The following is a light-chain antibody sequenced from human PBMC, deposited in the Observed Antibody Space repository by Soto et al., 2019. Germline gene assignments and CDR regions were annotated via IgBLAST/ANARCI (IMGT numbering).Light chain of an antibody. Sequence: QSALTQPASVSESPGQSITISCTGTSSDIGAYNHVSWYQQYPGKAPTLMIYEVTNRLSGVSSRFSGSKSGNTASLTISGLQAEDEGDYYCSSYTTSDTWVFGGGTKATVL. J-gene: IGLJ3*02. CDR1: SSDIGAYNH. CDR3: SSYTTSDTWV. CDR2: EVT. V-gene: IGLV2-14*01.